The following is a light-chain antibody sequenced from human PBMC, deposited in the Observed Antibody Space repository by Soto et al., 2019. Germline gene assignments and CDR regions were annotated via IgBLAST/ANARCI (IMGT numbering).Light chain of an antibody. V-gene: IGKV3-20*01. CDR2: GAS. CDR3: QQYATSFT. CDR1: QSVNIY. J-gene: IGKJ3*01. Sequence: EIVLTQSPATLSLSPGERATLSCRASQSVNIYLAWYQHKRGQAPRLLIFGASTRSTGIPDRFSGSGSGTDFILTISRLDPGDFAVFYCQQYATSFTFGPGTRWIS.